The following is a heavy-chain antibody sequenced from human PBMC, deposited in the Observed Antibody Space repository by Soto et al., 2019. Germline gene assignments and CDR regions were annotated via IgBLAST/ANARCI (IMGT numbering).Heavy chain of an antibody. V-gene: IGHV4-4*02. J-gene: IGHJ4*02. CDR2: IYHSGNT. CDR1: GGSISSSNW. Sequence: QVQLQESGPGLVKPSGTLSLTCAVSGGSISSSNWWSWVRQPPGKGLEWIGEIYHSGNTNYNPSLKSRVTMAVDKSSNPFSLKLSSVTAADTAVYYCARRWGEGRVDYWGQGTLVTVSS. CDR3: ARRWGEGRVDY. D-gene: IGHD3-10*01.